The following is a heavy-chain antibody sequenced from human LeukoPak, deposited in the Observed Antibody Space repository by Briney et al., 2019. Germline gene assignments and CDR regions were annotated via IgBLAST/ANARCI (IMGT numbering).Heavy chain of an antibody. J-gene: IGHJ5*02. D-gene: IGHD1-1*01. CDR3: ATSTVTHTRDP. V-gene: IGHV1-2*02. CDR2: INPYTGAT. Sequence: GASVKVSCQASEYTSSDFYLNWVRQAPGQGLESMGWINPYTGATIYAQNFQGRVTMTWDASIGTGYVELTRLTSDDTALYYCATSTVTHTRDPWGQGTLVTVSS. CDR1: EYTSSDFY.